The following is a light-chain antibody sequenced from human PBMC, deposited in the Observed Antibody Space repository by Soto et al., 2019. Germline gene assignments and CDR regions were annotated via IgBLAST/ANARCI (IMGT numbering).Light chain of an antibody. CDR2: AAS. Sequence: DIQMTQSPSSLSASVRDRVTITCRASQGISSYLAWYQQKPGKVPKLLIYAASTLQTGVPSRFSGSGSGTDFTLTISSLQPEDVATYYCQQADSAPWTFGQGTKVEIK. J-gene: IGKJ1*01. V-gene: IGKV1-27*01. CDR3: QQADSAPWT. CDR1: QGISSY.